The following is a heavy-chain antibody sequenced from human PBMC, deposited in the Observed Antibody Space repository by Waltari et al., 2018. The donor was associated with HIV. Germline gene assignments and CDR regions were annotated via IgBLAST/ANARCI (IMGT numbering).Heavy chain of an antibody. J-gene: IGHJ4*02. D-gene: IGHD3-22*01. V-gene: IGHV4-39*01. CDR3: ARHSLTYYYDSSGYSVAFDY. CDR1: GGSISSSSYY. Sequence: QLQLQESGPGLVKPSETLSLTCTVPGGSISSSSYYWGWIRPPPGKGLEWIGSIYYSGSTYYNPSLKSRVTISVDTSKNQFSLKLSSVTAADTAVYYCARHSLTYYYDSSGYSVAFDYWGQGTLVTVSS. CDR2: IYYSGST.